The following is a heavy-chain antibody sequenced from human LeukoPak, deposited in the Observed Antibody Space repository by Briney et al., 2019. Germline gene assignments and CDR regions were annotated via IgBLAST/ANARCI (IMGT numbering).Heavy chain of an antibody. V-gene: IGHV3-23*01. Sequence: AGGSLRLSCAASGFTFSSYAMSWVRQAPGKGLEWVSAISGSGGSTYYADSVKGRFTISRDNSKNTLYLQMNSLRAEDTAVYYCAKVATMIVVVITDFDYWGQGTLVTVSS. CDR3: AKVATMIVVVITDFDY. J-gene: IGHJ4*02. CDR2: ISGSGGST. CDR1: GFTFSSYA. D-gene: IGHD3-22*01.